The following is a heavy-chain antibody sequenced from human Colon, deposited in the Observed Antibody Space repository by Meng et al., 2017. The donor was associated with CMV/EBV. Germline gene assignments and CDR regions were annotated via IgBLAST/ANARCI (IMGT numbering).Heavy chain of an antibody. D-gene: IGHD1-26*01. J-gene: IGHJ4*02. CDR2: ITTYNGNT. V-gene: IGHV1-18*04. Sequence: ASVKVSCKASGYPFTDYHLYWVRQAPGQGLEWMGWITTYNGNTNYAQNLQGRVTMTTDTSTSTAYMELRSLISDDTAVYYCAREGSGGSYDYWGQGTLVTVSS. CDR3: AREGSGGSYDY. CDR1: GYPFTDYH.